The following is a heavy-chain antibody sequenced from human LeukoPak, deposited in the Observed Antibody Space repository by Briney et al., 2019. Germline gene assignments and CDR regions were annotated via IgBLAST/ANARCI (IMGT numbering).Heavy chain of an antibody. D-gene: IGHD2-15*01. V-gene: IGHV3-23*01. CDR2: ISGSADRT. CDR3: ATKIVYCSGGSCYPNLF. Sequence: PGGSLRLSCAASGFSFSTYAMSWVRQAPGKGLEWVSSISGSADRTYYADSVKGRFTISRDNSKNTLYLQMNSLRAEDTAVYYCATKIVYCSGGSCYPNLFWGQGTLVTVSS. CDR1: GFSFSTYA. J-gene: IGHJ4*02.